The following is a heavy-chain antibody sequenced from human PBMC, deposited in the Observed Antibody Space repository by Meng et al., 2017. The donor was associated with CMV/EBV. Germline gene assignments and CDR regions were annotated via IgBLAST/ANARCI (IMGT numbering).Heavy chain of an antibody. Sequence: GESLKISCTASGFTFGDYAMSWVRQAPGKGLEWVGFIRSKAYGGTTEYAASVKGRFTISRDDSKSNAYLQMNSLKTEDTAVYYCTANSGYSSSWFPGWFDPWGQGTLVTVSS. V-gene: IGHV3-49*04. CDR1: GFTFGDYA. J-gene: IGHJ5*02. D-gene: IGHD6-13*01. CDR2: IRSKAYGGTT. CDR3: TANSGYSSSWFPGWFDP.